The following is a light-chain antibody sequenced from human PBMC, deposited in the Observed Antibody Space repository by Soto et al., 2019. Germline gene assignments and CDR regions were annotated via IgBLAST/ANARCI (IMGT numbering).Light chain of an antibody. V-gene: IGKV4-1*01. Sequence: DIVMNHSPYSLAVSLGERATINCKSSQGVLYSSNNKNYLALYQQKPGQPPKLRIYWASTRESGVPDRFSGSGSGTDFTLTISSLQAEDVAVYYCQQYYSTPLTFGGGTKVDIK. CDR1: QGVLYSSNNKNY. CDR2: WAS. CDR3: QQYYSTPLT. J-gene: IGKJ4*01.